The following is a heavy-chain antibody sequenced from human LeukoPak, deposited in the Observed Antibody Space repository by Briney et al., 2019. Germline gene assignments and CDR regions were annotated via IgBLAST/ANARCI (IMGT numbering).Heavy chain of an antibody. V-gene: IGHV4-38-2*02. Sequence: SETLSLTRTVSGYSISRGYYWGWIRQPPRKGLEWIGSIYHSASTYYNPSLKSRVTISVDTSKNQFSLKLSSVTAADTAVYYCARVATIFNWFDPWGQGTLVTVSS. D-gene: IGHD5-12*01. CDR3: ARVATIFNWFDP. J-gene: IGHJ5*02. CDR1: GYSISRGYY. CDR2: IYHSAST.